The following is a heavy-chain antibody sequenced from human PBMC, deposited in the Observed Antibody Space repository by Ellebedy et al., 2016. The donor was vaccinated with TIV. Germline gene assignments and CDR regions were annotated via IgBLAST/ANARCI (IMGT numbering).Heavy chain of an antibody. Sequence: GESLKISCEASGFTFSNFNMHWVRQAPGKGLAWVAFISNDGTNNYYADSVRGRVTISRDNSKKQLYLQMNSRRVEDTAVYYCTGFLAVRGGWGQGTLVTVSS. CDR1: GFTFSNFN. D-gene: IGHD3-10*01. V-gene: IGHV3-30-3*01. CDR2: ISNDGTNN. J-gene: IGHJ4*02. CDR3: TGFLAVRGG.